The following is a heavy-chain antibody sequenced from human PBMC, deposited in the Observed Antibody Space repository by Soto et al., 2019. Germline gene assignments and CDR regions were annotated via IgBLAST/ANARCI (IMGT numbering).Heavy chain of an antibody. J-gene: IGHJ4*02. CDR1: GGSFSGYY. Sequence: QVQLQQWGAGLLKPSETLSLTCAVYGGSFSGYYWSWIRQPPGKGLEWSGEINHSGSTNYNPSLKSRVTISVDTSKNQFSLKLSSVTAADTAVYYCARGPRGLDIVVVPAAIEWDYWGQGTLVTVSS. D-gene: IGHD2-2*01. CDR2: INHSGST. V-gene: IGHV4-34*01. CDR3: ARGPRGLDIVVVPAAIEWDY.